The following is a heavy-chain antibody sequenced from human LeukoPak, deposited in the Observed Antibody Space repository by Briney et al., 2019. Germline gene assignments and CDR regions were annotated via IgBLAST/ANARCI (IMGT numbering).Heavy chain of an antibody. CDR2: ISGSGGDT. Sequence: GGSLRLSCAASGFTSSSYAMSWVRQAPGKGLEWVPAISGSGGDTYDADSVKGRFTISRDNSRDTLYLQMNSLRAEDTAVYYCAKDASIGRYCTNGICSPFDYWGQGTLVTVSS. CDR3: AKDASIGRYCTNGICSPFDY. J-gene: IGHJ4*02. V-gene: IGHV3-23*01. D-gene: IGHD2-8*01. CDR1: GFTSSSYA.